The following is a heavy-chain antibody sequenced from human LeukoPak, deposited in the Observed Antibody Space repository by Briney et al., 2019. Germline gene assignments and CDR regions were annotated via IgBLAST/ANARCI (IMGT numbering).Heavy chain of an antibody. J-gene: IGHJ4*02. V-gene: IGHV3-30*04. D-gene: IGHD3-22*01. CDR1: GFTFSSYA. Sequence: GGSLRLSCAASGFTFSSYAMHWVRQAPGKGLEWVAVISYDGSNKYYADSVKGRFTISRDNSKNTLYLQMNSLRAEDTAVYYCARESRAYSGYYGWGQGTLVTVSS. CDR2: ISYDGSNK. CDR3: ARESRAYSGYYG.